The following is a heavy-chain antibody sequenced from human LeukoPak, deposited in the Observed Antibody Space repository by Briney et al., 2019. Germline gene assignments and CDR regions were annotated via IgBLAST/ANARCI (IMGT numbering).Heavy chain of an antibody. V-gene: IGHV4-34*01. Sequence: PSETLSLTCAVYGGSFSGYYWSWIRQPPGEGLEWIGEINHSGSTNYNPSLKSRVTISVDTSKNQFSLKLSSVTAADTAVYYCASGVTKSRLDYYYYGMDVWGQGTTVTVSS. D-gene: IGHD1-1*01. J-gene: IGHJ6*02. CDR1: GGSFSGYY. CDR2: INHSGST. CDR3: ASGVTKSRLDYYYYGMDV.